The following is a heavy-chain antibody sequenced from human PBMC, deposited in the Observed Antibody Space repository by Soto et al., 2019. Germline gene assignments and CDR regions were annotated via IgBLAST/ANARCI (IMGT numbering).Heavy chain of an antibody. CDR2: MSASRSSE. J-gene: IGHJ6*02. CDR3: AREISYVAGGRLYYGMDV. D-gene: IGHD3-16*01. CDR1: GFTFSAHS. V-gene: IGHV3-11*01. Sequence: GGSLRLSXAASGFTFSAHSMGWIRQAPGKGLEIVAHMSASRSSEDYGDSVKGRFSIFRENSKNLFFLQMFFLRAEDTAVYYWAREISYVAGGRLYYGMDVLGQGAAVTVSS.